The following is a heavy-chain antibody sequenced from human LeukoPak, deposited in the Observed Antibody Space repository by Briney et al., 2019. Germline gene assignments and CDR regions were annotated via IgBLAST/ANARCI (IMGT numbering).Heavy chain of an antibody. J-gene: IGHJ4*02. D-gene: IGHD5-12*01. CDR3: ARAKPNSGYDYPPPLFDY. CDR1: GGTFSSYA. CDR2: IIPILGIA. Sequence: GSSVKVSCKASGGTFSSYAISWVRQAPGQGLEWMGRIIPILGIANYAQKFQGRVTITADKSTSTAYMELSSLRSEDTAVYYCARAKPNSGYDYPPPLFDYWGQGTPVTVSS. V-gene: IGHV1-69*04.